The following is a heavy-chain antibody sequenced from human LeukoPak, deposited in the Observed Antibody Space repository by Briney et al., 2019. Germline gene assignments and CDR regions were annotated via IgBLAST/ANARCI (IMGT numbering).Heavy chain of an antibody. CDR1: GYTFISYA. J-gene: IGHJ5*02. CDR3: ARERSYDSSGYYRNNWFDP. Sequence: ASVKVSCKTSGYTFISYAISWVRQAPGQGLEWMGWISVHNGNTNYAQKFQGRVTLTTDTSTSTAYMELRSLRSDDTAVYYCARERSYDSSGYYRNNWFDPWGQGTPVTVSS. V-gene: IGHV1-18*04. D-gene: IGHD3-22*01. CDR2: ISVHNGNT.